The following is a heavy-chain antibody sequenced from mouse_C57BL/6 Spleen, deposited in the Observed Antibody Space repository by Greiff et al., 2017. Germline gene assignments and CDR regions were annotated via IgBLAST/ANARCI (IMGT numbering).Heavy chain of an antibody. CDR2: IYPRSGNT. CDR1: GYTFTSYG. J-gene: IGHJ2*01. V-gene: IGHV1-81*01. Sequence: VQLQQSGAELARPGASVKLSCKASGYTFTSYGISWVKQRPGQGLEWIGEIYPRSGNTYSNEKFKGKATLTADKSSSTAYMELRSLTSEDSAVYFCARSIIASVVATDLGDYWGQGTTLTVSS. D-gene: IGHD1-1*01. CDR3: ARSIIASVVATDLGDY.